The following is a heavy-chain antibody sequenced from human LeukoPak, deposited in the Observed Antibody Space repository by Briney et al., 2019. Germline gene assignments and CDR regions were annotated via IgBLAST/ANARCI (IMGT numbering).Heavy chain of an antibody. J-gene: IGHJ4*02. CDR2: IYYSGST. CDR3: ASLDGYNPWYFDY. CDR1: GGSISSYY. V-gene: IGHV4-59*08. D-gene: IGHD5-24*01. Sequence: PSETLSLTCTVSGGSISSYYWSWIRQPPGKGLEWIGYIYYSGSTNYNPSLKSRVTISADTSKNQFSLKLSSVTAADTAVYYCASLDGYNPWYFDYWGQGTLVTVSS.